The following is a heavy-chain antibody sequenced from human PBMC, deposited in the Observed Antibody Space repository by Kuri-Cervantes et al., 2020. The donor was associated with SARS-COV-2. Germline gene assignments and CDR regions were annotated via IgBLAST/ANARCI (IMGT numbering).Heavy chain of an antibody. V-gene: IGHV3-43*01. D-gene: IGHD2-8*02. J-gene: IGHJ4*02. CDR2: ISWDGGST. CDR1: GFTFDDYT. CDR3: AKDRDLVLDY. Sequence: GGSLRLSCAASGFTFDDYTMHWVRQAPGKGLEWVSLISWDGGSTYYADSVKGRFTISRDNSKNSLYLQMNSLRAEDTALYYCAKDRDLVLDYWGQGTLVTVSS.